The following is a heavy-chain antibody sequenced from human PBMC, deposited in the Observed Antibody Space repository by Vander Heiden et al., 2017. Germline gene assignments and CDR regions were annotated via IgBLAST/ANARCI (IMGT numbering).Heavy chain of an antibody. D-gene: IGHD2-15*01. V-gene: IGHV3-9*01. CDR2: FGTTGPM. Sequence: EVRLVESGGGLVQVGGTLRLSCAASGFLFSDYAMHWVRQAPGRGLEWVSGFGTTGPMGYADSVKGRGTISRDDAKNALYLEVNSLRLDDTAFYYGARDMWAGVAAVLGYWGQGTLVTVSP. CDR1: GFLFSDYA. CDR3: ARDMWAGVAAVLGY. J-gene: IGHJ4*02.